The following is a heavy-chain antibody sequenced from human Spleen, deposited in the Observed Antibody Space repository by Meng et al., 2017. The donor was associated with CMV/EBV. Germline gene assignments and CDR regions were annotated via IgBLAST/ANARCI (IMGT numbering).Heavy chain of an antibody. CDR3: ARDLICSSTSCYIWLSYYYYGMDV. J-gene: IGHJ6*02. CDR2: IKQDGSEK. CDR1: GNTFCSSW. Sequence: GESLKTSRADSGNTFCSSWMSWVRQAPGKGLEWVANIKQDGSEKYYVDSVKCRFTITRDNAKNSLYIQMNSLRAEDTAVYYCARDLICSSTSCYIWLSYYYYGMDVWGQGTTVTVSS. V-gene: IGHV3-7*01. D-gene: IGHD2-2*02.